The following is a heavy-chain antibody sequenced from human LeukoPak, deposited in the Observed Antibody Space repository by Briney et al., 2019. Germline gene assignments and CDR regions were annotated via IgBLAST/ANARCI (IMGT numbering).Heavy chain of an antibody. V-gene: IGHV3-21*01. Sequence: GGSLRLSCAASGFTFNTYTMNWVRQAPGKGLEWVSSIGRTSTDKYYADSVRGRFTISRDNAENSLYVQMTSLRAEDTAVYYCARDHRYAFDNWGHGTLVTVSS. J-gene: IGHJ4*01. CDR1: GFTFNTYT. CDR2: IGRTSTDK. D-gene: IGHD5-12*01. CDR3: ARDHRYAFDN.